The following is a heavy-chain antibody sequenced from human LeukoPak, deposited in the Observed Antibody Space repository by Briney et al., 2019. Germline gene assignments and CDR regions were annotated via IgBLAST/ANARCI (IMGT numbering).Heavy chain of an antibody. D-gene: IGHD1-26*01. CDR3: AKSSGMTWYYYGMDV. CDR2: ISWNSGNK. CDR1: GFTFHDYA. Sequence: GGSLRLSCAVSGFTFHDYAMLWVRQAPGKGLEWVSGISWNSGNKAYADSVKGRFTISRDNAKNSLYLQMNSLRAEDTAFYYCAKSSGMTWYYYGMDVWGQGTTVTVSS. J-gene: IGHJ6*02. V-gene: IGHV3-9*01.